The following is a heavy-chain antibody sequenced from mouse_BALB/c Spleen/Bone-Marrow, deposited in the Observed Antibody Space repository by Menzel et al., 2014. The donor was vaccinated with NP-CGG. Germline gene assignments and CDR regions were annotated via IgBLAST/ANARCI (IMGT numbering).Heavy chain of an antibody. V-gene: IGHV1S22*01. D-gene: IGHD2-4*01. J-gene: IGHJ3*01. CDR1: GYTFTSYW. CDR2: IYPGSGST. Sequence: LQQSGSGLVRPGASVKLSCKASGYTFTSYWMHWVKQRPGQGLEWIGNIYPGSGSTNYDEKFKSKATLTVDTSSSTAYMRLSSLTSEDSAVYYCTKGLPSAYWGQGTLVTVSA. CDR3: TKGLPSAY.